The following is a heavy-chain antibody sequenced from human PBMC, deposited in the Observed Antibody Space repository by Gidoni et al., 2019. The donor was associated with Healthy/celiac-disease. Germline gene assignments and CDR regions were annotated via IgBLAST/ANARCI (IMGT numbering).Heavy chain of an antibody. CDR2: INHSGST. Sequence: QVQLQQWGAGLLKPSETLSLTCAVYGGSFSGYYWSWIRQPPGKGLEWIGEINHSGSTNYNPSLKSRVTISVDTSKNQFSLKLSSVTAADTAVYYCARGRRKLGVTVGYCSGGSCYMNGMDVWGQGTTVTVSS. J-gene: IGHJ6*02. V-gene: IGHV4-34*01. CDR3: ARGRRKLGVTVGYCSGGSCYMNGMDV. CDR1: GGSFSGYY. D-gene: IGHD2-15*01.